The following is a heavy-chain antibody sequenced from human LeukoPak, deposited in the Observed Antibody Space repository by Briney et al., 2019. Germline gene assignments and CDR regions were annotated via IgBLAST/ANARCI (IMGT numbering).Heavy chain of an antibody. CDR2: ISGYNGNT. J-gene: IGHJ6*02. Sequence: ASAMVSCKASGYTFTSYAISWVRQAPGQGLEWMGWISGYNGNTKYAQKVQGRVTMTTDTSTSTAYMELRSLRSDDTAVYYCARGYSYGSGYYYGMDVWGQGTTVTVSS. V-gene: IGHV1-18*01. CDR3: ARGYSYGSGYYYGMDV. D-gene: IGHD5-18*01. CDR1: GYTFTSYA.